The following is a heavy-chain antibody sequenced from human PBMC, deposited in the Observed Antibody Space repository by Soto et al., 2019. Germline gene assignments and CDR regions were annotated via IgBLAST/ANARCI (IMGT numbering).Heavy chain of an antibody. CDR2: INPDIGVT. V-gene: IGHV1-46*02. D-gene: IGHD2-21*01. CDR1: GYTSNNYY. J-gene: IGHJ3*02. Sequence: GASVKVSCKASGYTSNNYYINWVRQVPGQGLECMGVINPDIGVTNYAQKFQGRVTMTRDTSTSTVAMGLSSLRSEDTAVYYCARALGTVVVLTPDTLDIWGRGTVVTVSS. CDR3: ARALGTVVVLTPDTLDI.